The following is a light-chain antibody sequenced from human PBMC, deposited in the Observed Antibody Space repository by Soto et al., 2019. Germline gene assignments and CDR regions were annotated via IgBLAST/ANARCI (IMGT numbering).Light chain of an antibody. CDR3: AAWDDSLNGVV. CDR1: SSNIGSNT. J-gene: IGLJ2*01. CDR2: NNN. V-gene: IGLV1-44*01. Sequence: QSVLTQSPSASGTPGQRVPISCSGSSSNIGSNTVIWYQQLPGTAPKLLIYNNNQRPSGVPDRFSGSKSGTSASLAISGLQSEDEADYYCAAWDDSLNGVVFGGGTKHTVL.